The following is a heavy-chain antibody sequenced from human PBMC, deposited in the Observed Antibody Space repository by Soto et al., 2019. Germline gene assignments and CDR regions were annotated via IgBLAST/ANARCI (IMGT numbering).Heavy chain of an antibody. CDR2: IYSSGGT. CDR3: AGSTITTNPYFAY. D-gene: IGHD4-4*01. J-gene: IGHJ4*02. V-gene: IGHV4-39*01. Sequence: QLQLQESGPGLVKPSETLSLTCTVSGDSSSSTSYYWGWIRQPPGKGLEWIGSIYSSGGTYYNPSLNSRVTISVGTSKNQFFLKVTSVTAADAAVYSCAGSTITTNPYFAYWGRGTLVTVSS. CDR1: GDSSSSTSYY.